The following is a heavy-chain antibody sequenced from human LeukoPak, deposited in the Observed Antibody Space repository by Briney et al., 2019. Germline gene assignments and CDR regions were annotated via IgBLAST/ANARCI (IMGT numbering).Heavy chain of an antibody. Sequence: GGSLRLSCAASGFTFSSYGMHWVRQAPGKGLEWVAVIWYDGNNKYYADSVKGRFTISRDNSKNTLYLQMNSLRAEDTAVYYCAKDWGYTTMVSYYFDYSRQGTLVTVSS. CDR2: IWYDGNNK. CDR3: AKDWGYTTMVSYYFDY. J-gene: IGHJ4*02. V-gene: IGHV3-33*06. D-gene: IGHD5-18*01. CDR1: GFTFSSYG.